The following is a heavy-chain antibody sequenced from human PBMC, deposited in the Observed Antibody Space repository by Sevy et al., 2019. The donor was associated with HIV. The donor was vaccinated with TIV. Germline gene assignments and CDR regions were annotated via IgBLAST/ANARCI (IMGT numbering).Heavy chain of an antibody. J-gene: IGHJ4*02. Sequence: GGSLRLSCAASGITFSSHAMHWVRQAPGKGLEWVTIITSGGSNKYYADSVKGRFTISRANSKNTLYLKMNSLRAEDTAVYYCARADYGDYSGEFDYWGQGTLVTVSS. D-gene: IGHD4-17*01. CDR3: ARADYGDYSGEFDY. CDR2: ITSGGSNK. V-gene: IGHV3-30-3*01. CDR1: GITFSSHA.